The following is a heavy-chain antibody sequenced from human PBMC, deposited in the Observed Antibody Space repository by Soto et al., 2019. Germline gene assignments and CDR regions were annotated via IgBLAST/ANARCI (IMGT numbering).Heavy chain of an antibody. D-gene: IGHD3-10*01. CDR2: IIPIFGTA. CDR1: GGTFSSYA. V-gene: IGHV1-69*13. CDR3: ARANHPLLLWFGEYVYGMDV. J-gene: IGHJ6*02. Sequence: ASVKVSCKASGGTFSSYAISWVRQAPGQGLEWMGGIIPIFGTANYAQKFQGRVTITADESTSTAYMELSSLRSEDTAVYYCARANHPLLLWFGEYVYGMDVWGQGTTVTVSS.